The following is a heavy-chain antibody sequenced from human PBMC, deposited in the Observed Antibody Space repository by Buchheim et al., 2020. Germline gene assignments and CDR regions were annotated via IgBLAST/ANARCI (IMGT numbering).Heavy chain of an antibody. J-gene: IGHJ4*02. Sequence: QVQLQESGPGLVKPSETLSLTCTVSCFSISSYYWSWIRQPPGKGLELIGYIYYSGSTNYNPSLTSRVTISVAPSKNHFSLKLSSVTAADTAVYYCARGQPYYYDSSGYDYWGQGTL. CDR2: IYYSGST. CDR1: CFSISSYY. D-gene: IGHD3-22*01. CDR3: ARGQPYYYDSSGYDY. V-gene: IGHV4-59*01.